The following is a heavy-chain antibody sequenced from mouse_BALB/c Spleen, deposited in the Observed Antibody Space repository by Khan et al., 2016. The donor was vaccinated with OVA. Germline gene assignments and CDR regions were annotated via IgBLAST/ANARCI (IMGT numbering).Heavy chain of an antibody. J-gene: IGHJ3*01. Sequence: EVELVESGGDLVKPGGSLKLSCAASGFTFSTYGMSWVRQAPDKRLEWVATVSTGGSYTYYPDSVKGRFTISRDNAKNTLYLQMSGLRSEDTAMFYCTRLAYYYDGKGFAYWGQGTMVTVSA. CDR2: VSTGGSYT. CDR1: GFTFSTYG. D-gene: IGHD1-1*02. V-gene: IGHV5-6*01. CDR3: TRLAYYYDGKGFAY.